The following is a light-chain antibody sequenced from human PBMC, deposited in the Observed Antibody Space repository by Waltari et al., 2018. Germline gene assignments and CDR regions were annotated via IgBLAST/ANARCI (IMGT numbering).Light chain of an antibody. Sequence: QLVLTQSPSASASLGASVKLTCTLSSGHSTNIIAWLQQQPEKGPRYLMNVNSDGSHNKGVGIPDRFSGSSSGAERYRTISSLQSEDEADYYCQTGGHGTWVFGGGTRLTVL. CDR2: VNSDGSH. CDR1: SGHSTNI. CDR3: QTGGHGTWV. J-gene: IGLJ3*02. V-gene: IGLV4-69*01.